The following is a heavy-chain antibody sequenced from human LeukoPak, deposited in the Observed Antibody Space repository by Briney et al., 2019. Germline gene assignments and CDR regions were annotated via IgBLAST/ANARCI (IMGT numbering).Heavy chain of an antibody. V-gene: IGHV3-21*01. J-gene: IGHJ4*02. D-gene: IGHD4-17*01. CDR2: ISSSSSYI. CDR3: ARGSTYGDYDFDY. CDR1: GGSISGYY. Sequence: ETLSLTCTDSGGSISGYYWSWIRQPPGKGLEWVSSISSSSSYIYYADSVKGRFTISRDNAKNSLYLQMNSLRAEDTAVYYCARGSTYGDYDFDYWGQGTLVTVSS.